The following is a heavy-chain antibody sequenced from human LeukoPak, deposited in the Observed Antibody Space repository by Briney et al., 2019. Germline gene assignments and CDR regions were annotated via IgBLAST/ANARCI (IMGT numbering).Heavy chain of an antibody. V-gene: IGHV4-59*08. D-gene: IGHD3-3*01. J-gene: IGHJ4*02. CDR1: GGSISTFY. CDR2: IYDSGTT. CDR3: ARHGPLYDIWSAQFYFDY. Sequence: PSETLSLTCTASGGSISTFYWSWIRQRPGKGLEWIGYIYDSGTTNYNPSLKSRVTISVDMSKSQFSLTLSSVTAADTALYYCARHGPLYDIWSAQFYFDYWGQGTLVAVSS.